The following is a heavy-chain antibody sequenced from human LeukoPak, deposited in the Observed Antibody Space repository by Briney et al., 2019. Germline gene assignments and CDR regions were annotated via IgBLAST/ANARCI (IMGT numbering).Heavy chain of an antibody. Sequence: ASVKVSCKASGYTFTGYYMHWVRQAPGQGLEWMGIINPSGGSTSYAQKFQGRVTMTRDTSTSTVYMELSSLRSEDTAVYYCAREITMVRGVVSGTQYYYYYYGMDVWGQGTTVTVSS. V-gene: IGHV1-46*01. CDR3: AREITMVRGVVSGTQYYYYYYGMDV. D-gene: IGHD3-10*01. CDR1: GYTFTGYY. J-gene: IGHJ6*02. CDR2: INPSGGST.